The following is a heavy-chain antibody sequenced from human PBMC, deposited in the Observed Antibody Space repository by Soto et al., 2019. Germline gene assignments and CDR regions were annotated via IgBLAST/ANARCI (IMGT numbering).Heavy chain of an antibody. D-gene: IGHD7-27*01. Sequence: PGVSLRLSCAASGFTFSSYAMTWVRQAPGTGLEWVSAISGSGGDTYYADSVKGRFTISRDNSKNTLYLQMNSLTADDTAVYYCARGANSTTYWGLFYNWGQGTLVPVSP. CDR2: ISGSGGDT. CDR1: GFTFSSYA. CDR3: ARGANSTTYWGLFYN. J-gene: IGHJ4*02. V-gene: IGHV3-23*01.